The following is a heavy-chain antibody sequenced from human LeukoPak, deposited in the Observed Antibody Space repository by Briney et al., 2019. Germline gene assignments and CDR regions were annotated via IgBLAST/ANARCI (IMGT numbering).Heavy chain of an antibody. V-gene: IGHV4-4*02. CDR3: TRENRPFCPFAY. J-gene: IGHJ4*02. Sequence: PGGSLRLSCSASGFTFSSYAMHWVRQAPGKGLEWIGEISHSGTTNYNPSLRSRVTMFLDRANNQFSLSLTSVTAADSAVYYCTRENRPFCPFAYWGQGVLVTVSS. D-gene: IGHD2/OR15-2a*01. CDR2: ISHSGTT. CDR1: GFTFSSYA.